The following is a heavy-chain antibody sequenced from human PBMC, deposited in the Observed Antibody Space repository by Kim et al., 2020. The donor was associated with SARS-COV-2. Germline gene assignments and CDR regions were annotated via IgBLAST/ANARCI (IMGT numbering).Heavy chain of an antibody. CDR3: ARGRQSAMDDKRYWYNWFDP. CDR1: GFTFSSYE. CDR2: ISSSGSTI. D-gene: IGHD5-18*01. J-gene: IGHJ5*02. V-gene: IGHV3-48*03. Sequence: LSLTCAAPGFTFSSYEMNWVRQAPGKGLEWVSYISSSGSTIYYADSVKGRFTISRDNAKNSLYLQMNSLRAEDTAVYYCARGRQSAMDDKRYWYNWFDPWGQGTLVTVSS.